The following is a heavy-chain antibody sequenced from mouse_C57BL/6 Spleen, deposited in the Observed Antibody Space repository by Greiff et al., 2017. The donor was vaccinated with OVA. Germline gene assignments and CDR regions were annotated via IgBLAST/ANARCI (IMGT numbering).Heavy chain of an antibody. CDR1: GYTFTDYE. V-gene: IGHV1-15*01. J-gene: IGHJ3*01. Sequence: QVQLQQSGAELVRPGASVTLSCKASGYTFTDYEMHWVKQTPVHGLEWIGAIDPETGGTAYNQKFKGKAILTADKSSSTAYMELRSLTSEDSAVYYCTRQDSSGYGAWFAYWGQGTLVTVSA. D-gene: IGHD3-2*02. CDR2: IDPETGGT. CDR3: TRQDSSGYGAWFAY.